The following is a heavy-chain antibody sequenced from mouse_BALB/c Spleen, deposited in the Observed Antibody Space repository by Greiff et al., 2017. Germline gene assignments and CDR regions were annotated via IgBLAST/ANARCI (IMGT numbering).Heavy chain of an antibody. CDR2: INSNGGST. D-gene: IGHD1-2*01. CDR3: ARDRESYGYSYYFDY. V-gene: IGHV5-6-3*01. Sequence: EVQVVESGGGLVQPGGSLKLSCAASGFTFSSYGMSWVRQTPDKRLELVATINSNGGSTYYPDSVKGRFTISRDNAKNTLYLQMSSLKSEDTAMYYCARDRESYGYSYYFDYWGQGTTLTVSS. J-gene: IGHJ2*01. CDR1: GFTFSSYG.